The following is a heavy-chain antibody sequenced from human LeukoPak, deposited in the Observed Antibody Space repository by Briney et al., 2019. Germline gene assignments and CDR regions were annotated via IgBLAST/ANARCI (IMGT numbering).Heavy chain of an antibody. CDR1: GFTFDDYA. D-gene: IGHD3-9*01. Sequence: GGSLRLSCAASGFTFDDYAMHWVRQAPGKGLEWVSGISWNSGSIGYADSVKGRFTISRDNAKNSLYLQMNSLRAEDTALYYCAQGGSGILTGYYDYWGQGTLVTVSS. CDR2: ISWNSGSI. J-gene: IGHJ4*02. CDR3: AQGGSGILTGYYDY. V-gene: IGHV3-9*01.